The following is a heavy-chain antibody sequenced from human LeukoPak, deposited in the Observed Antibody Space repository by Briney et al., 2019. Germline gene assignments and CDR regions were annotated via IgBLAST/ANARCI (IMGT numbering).Heavy chain of an antibody. D-gene: IGHD1-26*01. CDR2: IYYSGST. J-gene: IGHJ4*02. CDR1: GGSISSYY. Sequence: PSETLSLTCTVSGGSISSYYWSWIRQPPGKGLEWIGYIYYSGSTNYNPSLKRRVTISVDTSKNQFSLKLCSVTAADTAVYYCATRIVGANTNYFDYWGQGTLVTVSS. V-gene: IGHV4-59*01. CDR3: ATRIVGANTNYFDY.